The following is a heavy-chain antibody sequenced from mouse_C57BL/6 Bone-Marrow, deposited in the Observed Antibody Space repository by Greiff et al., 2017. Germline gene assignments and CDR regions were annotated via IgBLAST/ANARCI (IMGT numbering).Heavy chain of an antibody. CDR1: GFTFSSYG. CDR2: ISSGGSYN. J-gene: IGHJ4*01. V-gene: IGHV5-6*01. D-gene: IGHD2-4*01. Sequence: EVQGVESGGDLVKPGGSLKLSCAASGFTFSSYGLSWVRQTPDKRLEWVATISSGGSYNYYTDSVKGRFTIYRDNAKNTLYLQMSSLKSEDTAMYYCARPPIYYDYDDGYYAMDYWGQGTSVTVSS. CDR3: ARPPIYYDYDDGYYAMDY.